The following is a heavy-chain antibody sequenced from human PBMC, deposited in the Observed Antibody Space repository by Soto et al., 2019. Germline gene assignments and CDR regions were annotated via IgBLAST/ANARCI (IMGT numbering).Heavy chain of an antibody. V-gene: IGHV4-59*01. CDR2: IYYSGST. CDR3: ARARIAAAGYYYYYYGMDV. Sequence: SETLSLTCTVSGGSISSYYWSWIRQPPGKGLEWIGYIYYSGSTNYNPSLKSRVTISVDTSKNQFSLKLSSVTAADTAVYYCARARIAAAGYYYYYYGMDVWGQGTTVTAP. CDR1: GGSISSYY. D-gene: IGHD6-13*01. J-gene: IGHJ6*02.